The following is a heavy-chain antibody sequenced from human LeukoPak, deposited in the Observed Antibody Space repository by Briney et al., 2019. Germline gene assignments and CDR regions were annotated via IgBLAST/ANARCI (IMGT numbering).Heavy chain of an antibody. J-gene: IGHJ5*02. CDR2: IYTSGST. CDR3: ARSLGERWLQFLDWFDP. V-gene: IGHV4-61*02. Sequence: SETLSLTCTVSGGSISSGSYYWSWIWQPAGKGLEWIGRIYTSGSTNYNPSLKSRVTISVDTSKNQFSLKLSSVTAADTAVYYCARSLGERWLQFLDWFDPWGQGTLVTVSS. D-gene: IGHD5-24*01. CDR1: GGSISSGSYY.